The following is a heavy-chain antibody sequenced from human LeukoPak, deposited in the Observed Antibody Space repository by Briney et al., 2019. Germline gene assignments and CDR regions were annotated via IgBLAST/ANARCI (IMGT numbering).Heavy chain of an antibody. CDR2: IYSGGST. Sequence: AGGSLRLSCAASGFTFSAHAMHWVRQPTGKGLEWVSAIYSGGSTYYADSVKGRFTISRDNSKNTLYLQMNSLRAEDTAVYYCARSHSEAAFDIWGQGTMVTVSS. V-gene: IGHV3-53*01. CDR1: GFTFSAHA. CDR3: ARSHSEAAFDI. J-gene: IGHJ3*02.